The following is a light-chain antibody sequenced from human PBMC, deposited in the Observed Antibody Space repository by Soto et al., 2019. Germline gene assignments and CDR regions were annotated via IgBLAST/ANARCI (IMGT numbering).Light chain of an antibody. CDR2: DVS. Sequence: QSALTQPASVSGSPGQSITISCTGTSSDVGGYNYVSWYQHHPGKAPKLMIYDVSNRPSGVSNRFSGSKSGNTASLTISGLQAEDEADYYCSSFRSSTTPRVFGTGTKVTV. J-gene: IGLJ1*01. CDR3: SSFRSSTTPRV. CDR1: SSDVGGYNY. V-gene: IGLV2-14*03.